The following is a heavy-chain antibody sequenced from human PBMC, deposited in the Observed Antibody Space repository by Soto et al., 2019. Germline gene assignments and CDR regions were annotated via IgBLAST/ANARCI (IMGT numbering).Heavy chain of an antibody. CDR1: GGSISSGGYY. Sequence: QVQLQESGPGLVKPSQTLSLTCTVSGGSISSGGYYWSWIRQHPGKGLEWIGYIYYSGSTYYNPSLKSRVTIAVDTSKHQFSLKLSSVTAADTAVYYCARDPRRFSDAFDIWGQGTMVTVSS. D-gene: IGHD3-3*01. CDR2: IYYSGST. CDR3: ARDPRRFSDAFDI. J-gene: IGHJ3*02. V-gene: IGHV4-31*03.